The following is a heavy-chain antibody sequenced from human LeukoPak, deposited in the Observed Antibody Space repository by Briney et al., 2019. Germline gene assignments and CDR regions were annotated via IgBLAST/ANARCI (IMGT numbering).Heavy chain of an antibody. V-gene: IGHV3-7*01. D-gene: IGHD1-20*01. Sequence: GGSLRLSCGASGFTFRNFWMNWVRQAPGKGLEWVANIKDDGSDKYYLDSVKGRFTISKDNAKNSLFLQMNSLRVEDTAVYYCVPLNWNPPGDFDRWGQGTLVTVSS. CDR1: GFTFRNFW. CDR3: VPLNWNPPGDFDR. J-gene: IGHJ4*02. CDR2: IKDDGSDK.